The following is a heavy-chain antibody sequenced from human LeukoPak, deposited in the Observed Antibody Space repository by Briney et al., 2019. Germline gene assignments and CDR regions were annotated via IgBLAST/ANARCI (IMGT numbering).Heavy chain of an antibody. CDR2: IYHSGTT. CDR1: GYSISSGYF. D-gene: IGHD3-10*01. Sequence: SETLSLTCTVSGYSISSGYFWGWIRQPPGKGLEWIGSIYHSGTTYYNPSLKSRVTISVDTSKNQFSLKLTSVTAADTAVYYCARHVGFITMVRGVINNNWFDPWGQGTLVTVSS. J-gene: IGHJ5*02. CDR3: ARHVGFITMVRGVINNNWFDP. V-gene: IGHV4-38-2*02.